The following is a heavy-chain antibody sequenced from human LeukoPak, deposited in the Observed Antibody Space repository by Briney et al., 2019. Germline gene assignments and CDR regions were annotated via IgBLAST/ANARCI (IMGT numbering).Heavy chain of an antibody. CDR2: IYYSGST. CDR3: ARDQLGTSSYV. V-gene: IGHV4-30-4*01. Sequence: SETQSLTCTVSGGSISSGDYYWSWIRQPPGKGLERIGYIYYSGSTYYNPSLKSRVTISVDTSKNQFSLKLSSVTAADTAVYYCARDQLGTSSYVWGQGTLVTVSS. D-gene: IGHD5-18*01. J-gene: IGHJ4*02. CDR1: GGSISSGDYY.